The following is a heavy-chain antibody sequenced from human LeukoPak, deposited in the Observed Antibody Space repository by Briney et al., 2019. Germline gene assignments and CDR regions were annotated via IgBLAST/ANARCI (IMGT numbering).Heavy chain of an antibody. Sequence: SETLSLTCTVSGGSISSSRYYWGWIRQPPGKGLEWIGSIYYSGSTYYNPSLKSRVTISVDTSKNQFSLKLSSVTAADTAVYYCAGGRIVVVPAALDYWGQGTLVTVSS. J-gene: IGHJ4*02. CDR2: IYYSGST. V-gene: IGHV4-39*01. CDR1: GGSISSSRYY. D-gene: IGHD2-2*01. CDR3: AGGRIVVVPAALDY.